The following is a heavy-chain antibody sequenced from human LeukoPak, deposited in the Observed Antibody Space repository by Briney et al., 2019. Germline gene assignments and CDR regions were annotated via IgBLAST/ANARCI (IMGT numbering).Heavy chain of an antibody. D-gene: IGHD4-17*01. CDR3: ARDPNGDYIGAFDF. J-gene: IGHJ3*01. Sequence: GGSLRLSCAASGFAFSDYAMIWVRQAPGKGLEWVSAIRAGGDTTVYADAVRGRFTISRDNSNNALYLQMNELRADDTAVYYCARDPNGDYIGAFDFWGQGTMVTVSS. V-gene: IGHV3-23*01. CDR2: IRAGGDTT. CDR1: GFAFSDYA.